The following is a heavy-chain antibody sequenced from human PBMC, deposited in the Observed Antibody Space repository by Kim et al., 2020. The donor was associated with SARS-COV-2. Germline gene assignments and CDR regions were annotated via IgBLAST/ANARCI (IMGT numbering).Heavy chain of an antibody. V-gene: IGHV1-18*04. CDR1: GYTFTSYG. Sequence: ASVKVSCKASGYTFTSYGISWVRQAPGQGLEWMGWISAYNGNTNYAQKLQGRVTMTTDTSTSTAYMELRSLRSDDTAVYYCARKVDPTLYYYYGMDVWGQGTTVTVSS. J-gene: IGHJ6*02. CDR2: ISAYNGNT. CDR3: ARKVDPTLYYYYGMDV. D-gene: IGHD2-15*01.